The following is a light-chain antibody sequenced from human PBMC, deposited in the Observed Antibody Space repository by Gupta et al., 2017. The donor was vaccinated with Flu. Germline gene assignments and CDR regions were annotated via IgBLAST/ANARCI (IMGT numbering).Light chain of an antibody. Sequence: SYELTQPPSVSVSSGQTARIPCSGDTLPKQYAYWYQQKPGQAPVMVIFKDTERPSGIPERFSGSSSGTTGTLTISGVQAEDEADYYCQSTDSSGGAYWVFGGGTKLTVL. CDR1: TLPKQY. V-gene: IGLV3-25*03. CDR3: QSTDSSGGAYWV. CDR2: KDT. J-gene: IGLJ3*02.